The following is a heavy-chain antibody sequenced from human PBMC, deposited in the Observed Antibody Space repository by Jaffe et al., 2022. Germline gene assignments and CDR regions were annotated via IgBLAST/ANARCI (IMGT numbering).Heavy chain of an antibody. CDR3: AKDHSGFQVGLPAFDP. V-gene: IGHV3-30*02. D-gene: IGHD2-2*01. J-gene: IGHJ5*02. CDR1: GFTFSSYG. Sequence: QVQLVESGGGVVQPGGSLRLSCAASGFTFSSYGMHWVRQAPGKGLEWVAFIRYDGSNKYYADSVKGRFTISRDNSKNTLYLQMNSLRAEDTAVYYCAKDHSGFQVGLPAFDPWGQGTLVTVSS. CDR2: IRYDGSNK.